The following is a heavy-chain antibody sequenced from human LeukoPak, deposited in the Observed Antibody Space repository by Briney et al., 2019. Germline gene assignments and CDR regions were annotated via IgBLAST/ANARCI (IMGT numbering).Heavy chain of an antibody. CDR1: GFPFSIYG. CDR2: ISSSSSTI. CDR3: ARDLLENYDFWSGYNHDAFDI. Sequence: GGSLRLSCAGSGFPFSIYGMDWVRQAPGKGLEWVSYISSSSSTIYYADSVKGRFTISRDNAKNSLYLQMNSLRAEDTAVYYCARDLLENYDFWSGYNHDAFDIWGQGTMVTVSS. J-gene: IGHJ3*02. D-gene: IGHD3-3*01. V-gene: IGHV3-48*01.